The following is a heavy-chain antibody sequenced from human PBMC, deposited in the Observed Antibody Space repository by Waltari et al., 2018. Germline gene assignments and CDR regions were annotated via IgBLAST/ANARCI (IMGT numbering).Heavy chain of an antibody. CDR2: IIPIFGTA. Sequence: APGQGLEWMGGIIPIFGTANYAQKFQGRVTITADESTSTAYMELSSLRSEDTAVYYCARDPEPYDYGGNPLHYYYYGMDVWGQGTTVTVSS. J-gene: IGHJ6*02. CDR3: ARDPEPYDYGGNPLHYYYYGMDV. D-gene: IGHD4-17*01. V-gene: IGHV1-69*01.